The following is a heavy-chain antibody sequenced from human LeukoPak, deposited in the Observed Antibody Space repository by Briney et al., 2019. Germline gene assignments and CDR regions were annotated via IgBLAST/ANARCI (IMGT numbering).Heavy chain of an antibody. J-gene: IGHJ4*02. V-gene: IGHV1-2*02. D-gene: IGHD2-2*02. CDR3: ARGDCTTSCYTADY. Sequence: ASVKVSCKASGYTFTGYYIHWVRQAPGQGLEWMGWINPNSGGTYYAQNFQGRVTMTRDTPISTAYMELSRLRSDDTAVYFCARGDCTTSCYTADYWAQGTLVTVSS. CDR1: GYTFTGYY. CDR2: INPNSGGT.